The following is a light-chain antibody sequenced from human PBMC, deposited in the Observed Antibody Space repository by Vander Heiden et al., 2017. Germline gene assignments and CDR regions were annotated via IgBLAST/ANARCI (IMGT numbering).Light chain of an antibody. V-gene: IGLV3-25*03. Sequence: SYELTQPPSVSVSPGQTARITCSGDALPKQYAYWYQQKPGQAPVSVIFKDTERPSGIPERFSGSSSGTTVTLTISGVKAEDEADYYCQSADTSGTYKVFGGGTKLTVL. CDR1: ALPKQY. CDR3: QSADTSGTYKV. CDR2: KDT. J-gene: IGLJ3*02.